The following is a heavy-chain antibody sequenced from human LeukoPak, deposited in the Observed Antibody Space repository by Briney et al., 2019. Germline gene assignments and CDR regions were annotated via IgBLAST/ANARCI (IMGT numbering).Heavy chain of an antibody. CDR1: GGSISSYY. J-gene: IGHJ4*02. CDR2: IYYSGST. V-gene: IGHV4-59*12. Sequence: SETLSLTCTVSGGSISSYYWSWIRQPPGKGLEWIGYIYYSGSTNYNPSLKSRVTISVDTSKNQFSLKLSSVTAADTAVYYCASIYDSSGYYPFWGQGTLVTVSS. CDR3: ASIYDSSGYYPF. D-gene: IGHD3-22*01.